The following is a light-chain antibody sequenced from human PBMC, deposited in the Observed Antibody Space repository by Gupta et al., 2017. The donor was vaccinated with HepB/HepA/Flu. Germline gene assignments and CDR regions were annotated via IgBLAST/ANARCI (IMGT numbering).Light chain of an antibody. V-gene: IGLV1-36*01. CDR1: WSHIRDNS. Sequence: SVVTXPPSLSXAPRQRVTISCSGSWSHIRDNSVHWYQQLPGKAPKLLIYYDDLLPSGVSDRFSGSKSGTSASLTISGLQSEDEADYYCAAWDDSLNGLVFGGGTKLTVL. CDR2: YDD. CDR3: AAWDDSLNGLV. J-gene: IGLJ3*02.